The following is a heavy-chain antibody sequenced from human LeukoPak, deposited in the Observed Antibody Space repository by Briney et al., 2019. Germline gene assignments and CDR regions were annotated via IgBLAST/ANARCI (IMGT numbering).Heavy chain of an antibody. Sequence: KPSETLSLTCTVSGGSISSHYWSWIRQPPGKGLEWIGYIYYSGSTNYNPSLKGRVTISVDTSKNQFSLKLSSVTAADTAVYYCARIYCSSTSCYKEGGDNWFDPWGQGTLVTVSS. CDR3: ARIYCSSTSCYKEGGDNWFDP. D-gene: IGHD2-2*02. V-gene: IGHV4-59*11. CDR1: GGSISSHY. CDR2: IYYSGST. J-gene: IGHJ5*02.